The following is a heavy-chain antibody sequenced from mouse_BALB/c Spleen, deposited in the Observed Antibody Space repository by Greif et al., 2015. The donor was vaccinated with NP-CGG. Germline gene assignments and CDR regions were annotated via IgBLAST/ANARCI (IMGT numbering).Heavy chain of an antibody. V-gene: IGHV1-82*01. CDR2: IYPGDGDT. CDR3: ARSMITTGYAMDY. J-gene: IGHJ4*01. D-gene: IGHD2-4*01. CDR1: GYAFSSSW. Sequence: QVQLQQSGPELVKPGASVKISCKASGYAFSSSWMNWVKQRPGQGLEWIGRIYPGDGDTNYNGKFKGKATLTADKSSSTAYMQLSSLTSVDSAVYFCARSMITTGYAMDYWGQGTSVTVSS.